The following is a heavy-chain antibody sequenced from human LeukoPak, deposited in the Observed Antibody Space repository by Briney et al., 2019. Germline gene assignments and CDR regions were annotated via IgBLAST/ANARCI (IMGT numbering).Heavy chain of an antibody. CDR2: INHSGST. J-gene: IGHJ6*03. V-gene: IGHV4-34*01. CDR1: GGSFSGYD. CDR3: ARGEGDYDMSWGYMDV. Sequence: SQSLSLTCAVYGGSFSGYDWSWIRQPPGKRLEWIGEINHSGSTNSHPSLKSRVTISVDTSKNQFSPKLSSVTAADTAVYYCARGEGDYDMSWGYMDVWGKGTTVTVSS. D-gene: IGHD3-9*01.